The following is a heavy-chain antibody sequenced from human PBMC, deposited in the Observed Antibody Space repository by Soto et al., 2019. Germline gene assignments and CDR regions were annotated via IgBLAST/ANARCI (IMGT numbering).Heavy chain of an antibody. CDR1: GGSISSGGYY. Sequence: SETLSLTCTVSGGSISSGGYYWTWIRQHPGKGLERIGYNYYSGITYYNPSLKSRVTISLDTSKNQFSLKLSSVTAAETAVYFCARGSSIAGLYYGMDVWGQGTTVTVSS. V-gene: IGHV4-31*03. CDR2: NYYSGIT. CDR3: ARGSSIAGLYYGMDV. D-gene: IGHD6-6*01. J-gene: IGHJ6*02.